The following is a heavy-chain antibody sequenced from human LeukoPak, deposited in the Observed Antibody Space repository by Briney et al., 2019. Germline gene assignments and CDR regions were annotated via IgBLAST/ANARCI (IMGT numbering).Heavy chain of an antibody. V-gene: IGHV3-7*04. Sequence: GGSLRLSCAASGFTLSTYWMSWVRQAPGKGLEWVANIKQDGSEKNHVDSVKGRFTISRDNAKNSLYLQMNSLRAEDTAVYYCARGLLAAAGIDYWGQGALVTVSS. CDR1: GFTLSTYW. CDR2: IKQDGSEK. CDR3: ARGLLAAAGIDY. D-gene: IGHD6-13*01. J-gene: IGHJ4*02.